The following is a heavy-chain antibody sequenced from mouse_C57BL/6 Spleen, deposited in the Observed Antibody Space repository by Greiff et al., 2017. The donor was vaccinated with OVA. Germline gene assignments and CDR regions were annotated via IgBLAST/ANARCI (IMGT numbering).Heavy chain of an antibody. CDR1: GFTFSSYA. D-gene: IGHD1-1*02. V-gene: IGHV5-9-1*02. CDR2: ISSGGDYI. Sequence: DVHLVESGEGLVKPGGSLKLSCAASGFTFSSYAMSWVRQTPEKRLEWVAYISSGGDYIYYADTVKGRFTISRDNARNTLYLQMSSLKSEDTAMYYCTREGFGNYFDYWGQGTTLTVSS. CDR3: TREGFGNYFDY. J-gene: IGHJ2*01.